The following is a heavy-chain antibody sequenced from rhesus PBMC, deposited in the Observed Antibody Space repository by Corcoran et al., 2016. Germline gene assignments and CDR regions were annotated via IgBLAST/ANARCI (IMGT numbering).Heavy chain of an antibody. J-gene: IGHJ4*01. V-gene: IGHV4-160*01. Sequence: QVQLQESGPGLVKPSETLSLTCAVSGGSIRSNYWSWIRQPPGKGLEWIGRICGSGGSTAYNPSRKRRVTSATDTSKNQFSLKLSSVTAADTAVYYCARGGIAAAGYFDYWGQGVLVTVSS. CDR2: ICGSGGST. CDR1: GGSIRSNY. D-gene: IGHD6-31*01. CDR3: ARGGIAAAGYFDY.